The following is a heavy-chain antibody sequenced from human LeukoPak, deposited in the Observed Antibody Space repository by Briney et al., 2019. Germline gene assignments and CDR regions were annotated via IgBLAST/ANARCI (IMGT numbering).Heavy chain of an antibody. J-gene: IGHJ4*02. Sequence: GGSLRLSCAASGFTFSSYGMTWVRQAPGKGLEWVSYISSSSSTIYYADSVKGRFTISRDNSKNTLYLQMNSLRAEDTAVYYCAKDAAGHTAMVDHYFDYWGQGTLVTVSS. D-gene: IGHD5-18*01. CDR3: AKDAAGHTAMVDHYFDY. V-gene: IGHV3-48*01. CDR1: GFTFSSYG. CDR2: ISSSSSTI.